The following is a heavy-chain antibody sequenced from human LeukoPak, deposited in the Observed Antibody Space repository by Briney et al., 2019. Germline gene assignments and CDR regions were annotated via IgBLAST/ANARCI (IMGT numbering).Heavy chain of an antibody. J-gene: IGHJ3*01. Sequence: PGGSLRLSCAASGFTLRSYTMNWVRQAPGKGLEWVAVISYDGSNEDYTDSVKGRFIISRDDSKNTMSLQMNSPRVDDTAVYYCARGPDPVLRGPRRAFDLWGQGTMVTVSS. V-gene: IGHV3-30-3*01. CDR2: ISYDGSNE. CDR1: GFTLRSYT. D-gene: IGHD3-10*01. CDR3: ARGPDPVLRGPRRAFDL.